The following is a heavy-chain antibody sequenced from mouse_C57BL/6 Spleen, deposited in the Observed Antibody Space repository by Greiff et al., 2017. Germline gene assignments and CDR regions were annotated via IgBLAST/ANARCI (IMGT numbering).Heavy chain of an antibody. D-gene: IGHD2-5*01. CDR3: ARSYSNPSYFDY. CDR2: IDPSDSYT. J-gene: IGHJ2*01. CDR1: GYTFPSYW. V-gene: IGHV1-69*01. Sequence: QVQLQQPGAELVMPGASVKMSCKASGYTFPSYWMHWVKQRPGQGLEWIGEIDPSDSYTNYNQKFKGKSTLTVDKSSSTAYMQLSSLTSEYSAVYYFARSYSNPSYFDYWGQGTTLTVSS.